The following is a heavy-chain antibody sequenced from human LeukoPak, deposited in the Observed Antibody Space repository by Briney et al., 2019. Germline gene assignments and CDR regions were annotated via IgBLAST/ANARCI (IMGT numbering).Heavy chain of an antibody. CDR2: INHSGST. V-gene: IGHV4-34*01. D-gene: IGHD6-13*01. CDR1: GGSFSGYY. J-gene: IGHJ4*02. Sequence: PSETLSLTCAVYGGSFSGYYWSWIRQPPGKGLEWIGEINHSGSTNYNPSLKSRVTISVDTSKNQFSLKLSPVTAADTAVYYCAGEPGIAAAGNIWGQGTLVTVSS. CDR3: AGEPGIAAAGNI.